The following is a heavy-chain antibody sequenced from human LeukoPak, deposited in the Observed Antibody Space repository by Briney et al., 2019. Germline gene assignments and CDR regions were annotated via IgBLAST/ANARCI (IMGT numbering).Heavy chain of an antibody. Sequence: SETLSLTCTVSGDSITSSAFYWGWIRQAPGKGLEWIGNIFHGGNTHYNPSLKSRVTISVDTSKNQFSLKLSSVTAADTAVYYCARTRLWYSSSLLFDYWGQGTLVTVSS. D-gene: IGHD6-13*01. CDR1: GDSITSSAFY. V-gene: IGHV4-39*07. CDR3: ARTRLWYSSSLLFDY. J-gene: IGHJ4*02. CDR2: IFHGGNT.